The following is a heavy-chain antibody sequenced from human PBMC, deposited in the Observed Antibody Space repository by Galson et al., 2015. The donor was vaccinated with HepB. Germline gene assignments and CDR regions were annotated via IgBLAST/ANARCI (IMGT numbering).Heavy chain of an antibody. CDR1: GYTFTGYY. Sequence: SVKVSCKASGYTFTGYYMHWVRQAPGQGLEWMGWINPNSGGTNYAQKFQGWVTMTRDTSISTAYMELSRLRSDDTAVYYCARGAGGYTLYYYYYGMDVWGQGTTVTVSS. CDR2: INPNSGGT. D-gene: IGHD3-22*01. V-gene: IGHV1-2*04. J-gene: IGHJ6*02. CDR3: ARGAGGYTLYYYYYGMDV.